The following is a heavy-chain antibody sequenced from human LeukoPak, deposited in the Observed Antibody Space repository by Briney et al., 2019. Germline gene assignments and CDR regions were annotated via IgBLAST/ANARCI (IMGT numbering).Heavy chain of an antibody. Sequence: GGSLRLSRAASGFTFSSYSMNWVRQAPGKGLEWVSSISSSSSYIYYADSVKGRFTISRDNAKNSLYLQMNSLRAEDTAVYYCARVGRVREAFDIWGQGTMVTVSS. V-gene: IGHV3-21*01. D-gene: IGHD3-10*01. J-gene: IGHJ3*02. CDR1: GFTFSSYS. CDR3: ARVGRVREAFDI. CDR2: ISSSSSYI.